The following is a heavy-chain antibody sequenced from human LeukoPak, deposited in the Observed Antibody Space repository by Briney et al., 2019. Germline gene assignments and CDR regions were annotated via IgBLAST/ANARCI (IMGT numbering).Heavy chain of an antibody. CDR3: ASGGIVWAVPYYYMDV. Sequence: GSSVKVSFKASGGTFSRYAISWVRQAPGQGLEWMGGIIPIFGTANYAQKFQGRVTITPDESTSTAYMELSSLRSEDTAVYYCASGGIVWAVPYYYMDVWGKGTTVTVSS. CDR1: GGTFSRYA. V-gene: IGHV1-69*01. D-gene: IGHD2-8*01. CDR2: IIPIFGTA. J-gene: IGHJ6*03.